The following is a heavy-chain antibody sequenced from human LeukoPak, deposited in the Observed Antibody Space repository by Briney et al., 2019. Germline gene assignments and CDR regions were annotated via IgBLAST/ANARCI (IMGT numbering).Heavy chain of an antibody. CDR3: AREAFDP. CDR1: VYTFTGYY. V-gene: IGHV1-2*04. J-gene: IGHJ5*02. Sequence: RASVRVSCTASVYTFTGYYMHWVRQAPGQGLEWMGWTNPNSGGTNYAQKSQGWVTMTRDTSISTAYMELSRLRSDDTAVYYCAREAFDPWGQGTLVTASS. CDR2: TNPNSGGT.